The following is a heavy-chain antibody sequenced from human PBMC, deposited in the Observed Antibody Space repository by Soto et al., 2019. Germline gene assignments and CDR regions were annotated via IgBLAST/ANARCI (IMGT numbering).Heavy chain of an antibody. CDR3: ARRVYSGSGREYFDY. D-gene: IGHD1-26*01. CDR1: GGSISSGGYY. J-gene: IGHJ4*02. V-gene: IGHV4-31*03. Sequence: PSETLSLTCTVSGGSISSGGYYWSWIRQHPGKGLEWIGYIYYSGTAYYNPSLRSRITISVDTSKNQFSLKLSSVTAADTAVYYCARRVYSGSGREYFDYWGQGSLVTVSS. CDR2: IYYSGTA.